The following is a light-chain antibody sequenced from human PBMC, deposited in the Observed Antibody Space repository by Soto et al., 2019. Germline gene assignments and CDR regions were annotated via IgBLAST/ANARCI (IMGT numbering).Light chain of an antibody. CDR1: QSVSSSY. Sequence: IVLTQSPGTLSLSPGERATLSCRASQSVSSSYLAWYQQRPGQAPRLLVYGASNRATGIPDRFSGSGSGTDFTLTISRLEPEDFAVYYCQQYVHSWTWTFGQGTKVEIK. J-gene: IGKJ1*01. CDR2: GAS. CDR3: QQYVHSWTWT. V-gene: IGKV3-20*01.